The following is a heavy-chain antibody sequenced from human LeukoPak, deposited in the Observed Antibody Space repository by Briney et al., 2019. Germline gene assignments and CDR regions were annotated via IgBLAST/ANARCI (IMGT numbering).Heavy chain of an antibody. J-gene: IGHJ4*02. V-gene: IGHV3-33*01. CDR2: IWYDGSNK. D-gene: IGHD1-1*01. CDR1: GFTFKNYG. Sequence: GRSLRLSCAASGFTFKNYGMHWVRQAPGKGLEWVAVIWYDGSNKYYADSVKGRFTISRDNAKNTVYLQMNSLRVEDTAVYYCARYWDEGYFDPWGQGALVTVSS. CDR3: ARYWDEGYFDP.